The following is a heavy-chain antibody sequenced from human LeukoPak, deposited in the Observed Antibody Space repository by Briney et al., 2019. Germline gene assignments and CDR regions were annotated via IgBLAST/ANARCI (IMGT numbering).Heavy chain of an antibody. CDR2: IWYDGSNK. CDR1: GFAFSSYG. D-gene: IGHD6-13*01. CDR3: ARDQQLGLYYYGMDV. Sequence: PGGSLRLSCAASGFAFSSYGMHWVRQAPGKRLEGVAVIWYDGSNKYYADSVKGRFTISRDNSKNTLYLQMNSLRAEDTAVYYCARDQQLGLYYYGMDVWGQGTTVTVSS. J-gene: IGHJ6*02. V-gene: IGHV3-33*01.